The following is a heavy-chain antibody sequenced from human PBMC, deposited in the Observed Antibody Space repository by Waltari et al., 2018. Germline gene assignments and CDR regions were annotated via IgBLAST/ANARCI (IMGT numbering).Heavy chain of an antibody. CDR2: IYYSGST. CDR3: ARHIRVVVAASGVYYFDY. J-gene: IGHJ4*02. V-gene: IGHV4-39*07. Sequence: QLQLQESGPGLVKPSETLSLTCTVSGGSISSSSYYWGWIRQPPGKGLEWIGSIYYSGSTYYNPSLKRRVTISVDTSKNQFSLKLSSVTAADTAVYYCARHIRVVVAASGVYYFDYWGQGTLVTVSS. CDR1: GGSISSSSYY. D-gene: IGHD2-15*01.